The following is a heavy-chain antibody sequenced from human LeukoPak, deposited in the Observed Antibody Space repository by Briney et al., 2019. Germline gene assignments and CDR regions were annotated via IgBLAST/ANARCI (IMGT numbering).Heavy chain of an antibody. J-gene: IGHJ4*02. Sequence: GASVKVSCKASGYTFTSYGISWVRQAPGQGLEWMGWISAYNGNTNYAQKLQGRVTMTTDTSTSTAYMELRSLRSDDTAVYYCARDSYSSSSPYYFDYWGQGTLVTVSS. CDR3: ARDSYSSSSPYYFDY. D-gene: IGHD6-13*01. CDR1: GYTFTSYG. V-gene: IGHV1-18*01. CDR2: ISAYNGNT.